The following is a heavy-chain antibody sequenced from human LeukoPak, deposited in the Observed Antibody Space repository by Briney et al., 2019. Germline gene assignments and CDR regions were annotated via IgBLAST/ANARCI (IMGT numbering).Heavy chain of an antibody. CDR1: GGTFSSYA. CDR2: IIPILGIA. CDR3: ARDAYYDFWSGYSKARPGGDY. V-gene: IGHV1-69*04. Sequence: SVKVSCKASGGTFSSYAISWVRQAPGQGLEWMGRIIPILGIANYAQRFQGRVTITADKSTSTAYMELSSLRSEDTAVYYCARDAYYDFWSGYSKARPGGDYWGQGTLVTVSS. D-gene: IGHD3-3*01. J-gene: IGHJ4*02.